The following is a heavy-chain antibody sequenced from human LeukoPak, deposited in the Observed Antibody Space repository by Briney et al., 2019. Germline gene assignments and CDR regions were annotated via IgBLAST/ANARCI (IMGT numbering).Heavy chain of an antibody. J-gene: IGHJ4*02. D-gene: IGHD1-26*01. CDR3: ARPLQGIVGATGFDY. CDR1: EYSFATHW. CDR2: IYPSDSDT. Sequence: GESLKISCQGSEYSFATHWIAWLRQMPGKGLEWMGIIYPSDSDTRYSPSFQGQVTISADKSIKTAYLQWSSLKASDTALYYCARPLQGIVGATGFDYWGQGTLVTVSS. V-gene: IGHV5-51*01.